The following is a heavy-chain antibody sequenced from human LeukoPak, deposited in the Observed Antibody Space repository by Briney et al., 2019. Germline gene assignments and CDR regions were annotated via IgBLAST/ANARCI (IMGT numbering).Heavy chain of an antibody. D-gene: IGHD6-13*01. J-gene: IGHJ5*02. CDR2: IYHSGST. CDR3: AREHTQYSSGWYNWFDP. Sequence: PSETLSLTCTVSAYSISSGYYWGWIRQPPGKGLEWIGSIYHSGSTSYNPSRKSRVTISVDTSKNQISLKLSSVTAADTAVYYCAREHTQYSSGWYNWFDPWGQGTLVTVSS. CDR1: AYSISSGYY. V-gene: IGHV4-38-2*02.